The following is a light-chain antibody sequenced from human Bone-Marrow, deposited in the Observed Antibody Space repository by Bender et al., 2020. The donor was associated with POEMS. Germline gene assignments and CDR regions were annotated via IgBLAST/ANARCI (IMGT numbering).Light chain of an antibody. Sequence: SIELTQPPSLSVSPGQTVSISCSGHELGERYASWYQQKAGQSPALVIYQDTKRPSGIPERFSGSNSGNTATLTISRVEAGDEADYYCQVWDSSSDHVVFGGGTKLTV. CDR3: QVWDSSSDHVV. V-gene: IGLV3-1*01. J-gene: IGLJ2*01. CDR2: QDT. CDR1: ELGERY.